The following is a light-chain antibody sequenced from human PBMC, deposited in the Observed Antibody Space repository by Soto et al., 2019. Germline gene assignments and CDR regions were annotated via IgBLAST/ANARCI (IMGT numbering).Light chain of an antibody. V-gene: IGLV2-11*01. Sequence: QSVLTQPRSVSGSPGQSVTISCTGTSRDVCGFDYVSWYQQHPGQVPTLIIYVVAQRPSGVPERFSGFKFGNTASLTSSGLDPGDEADYYCCLYAGSHTYVFGTGTKVTVL. CDR2: VVA. CDR1: SRDVCGFDY. J-gene: IGLJ1*01. CDR3: CLYAGSHTYV.